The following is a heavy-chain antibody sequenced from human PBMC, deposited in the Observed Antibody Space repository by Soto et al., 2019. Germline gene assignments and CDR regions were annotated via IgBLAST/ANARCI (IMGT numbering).Heavy chain of an antibody. CDR2: IYYSGST. D-gene: IGHD5-18*01. CDR3: ARHRYSYGVYYFDY. CDR1: GGSISSSSYY. J-gene: IGHJ4*02. Sequence: PSETLSLTCTVSGGSISSSSYYWGWIRQPPGKGLEWIGSIYYSGSTYYNPSLKSRVTISVDTSKNQFSLKLSSVTAADTAVYYCARHRYSYGVYYFDYWGQRTLVTVSS. V-gene: IGHV4-39*01.